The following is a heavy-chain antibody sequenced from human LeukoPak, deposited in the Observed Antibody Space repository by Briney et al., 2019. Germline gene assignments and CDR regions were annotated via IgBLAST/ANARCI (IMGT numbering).Heavy chain of an antibody. CDR1: GFTFSSYA. D-gene: IGHD6-6*01. CDR2: ISYDGSNK. CDR3: ARSPKSSIAARQDDY. Sequence: PGGSLRLSCAASGFTFSSYAMHWVRQAPGKGLEWVAVISYDGSNKYYADSVKGRFTISRDNSKNTLYLQMNSLRAEDTAVYYCARSPKSSIAARQDDYWGQGTLVTVSS. V-gene: IGHV3-30-3*01. J-gene: IGHJ4*02.